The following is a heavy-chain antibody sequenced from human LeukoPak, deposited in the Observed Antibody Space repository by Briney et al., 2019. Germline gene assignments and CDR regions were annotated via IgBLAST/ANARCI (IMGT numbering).Heavy chain of an antibody. V-gene: IGHV1-46*01. CDR1: GYTFTNYY. Sequence: GASVKVSCKASGYTFTNYYMHWVRQAPGQGLEWLGIINPSGGSTSYAQKYQGRVTMTRDTSTTTVYMELSSLRSEDTAVYYCATVLRWLRSGFDPWGQGTLVTVSS. CDR2: INPSGGST. J-gene: IGHJ5*02. CDR3: ATVLRWLRSGFDP. D-gene: IGHD5-12*01.